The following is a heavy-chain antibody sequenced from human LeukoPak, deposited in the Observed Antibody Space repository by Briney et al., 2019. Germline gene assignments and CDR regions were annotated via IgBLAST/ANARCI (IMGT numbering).Heavy chain of an antibody. CDR1: GFTFRSYA. V-gene: IGHV3-23*01. CDR3: AHCDFDGTSGPYDH. D-gene: IGHD1-14*01. J-gene: IGHJ4*02. CDR2: ISRSGDTT. Sequence: GGSLRLSCAASGFTFRSYAMSGVRQAPGKGLDWVSAISRSGDTTYYADSVKGRFTISRDNSQNTLYLQMHSLRAEDSAVYYCAHCDFDGTSGPYDHWGQGTLVTVSS.